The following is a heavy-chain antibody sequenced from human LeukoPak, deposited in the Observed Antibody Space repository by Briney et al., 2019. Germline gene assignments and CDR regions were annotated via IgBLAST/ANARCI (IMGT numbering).Heavy chain of an antibody. CDR2: IWYDGSNK. V-gene: IGHV3-33*01. D-gene: IGHD5-18*01. Sequence: GRSLRLSCAASGFTFSSYGMHWVRQAPGKGLEWVAVIWYDGSNKYYADSVKGRFTISRDNSKNTLYLQMNSLRAEDTAVYYCARDFTTSPDTATVFDYWGQGTLVTVSS. CDR3: ARDFTTSPDTATVFDY. J-gene: IGHJ4*02. CDR1: GFTFSSYG.